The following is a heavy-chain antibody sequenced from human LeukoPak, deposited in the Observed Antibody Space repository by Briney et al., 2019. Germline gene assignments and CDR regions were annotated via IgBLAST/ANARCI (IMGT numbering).Heavy chain of an antibody. D-gene: IGHD5-24*01. V-gene: IGHV1-3*01. CDR1: GYTFTTYT. J-gene: IGHJ4*02. Sequence: GASVKVSCKASGYTFTTYTMHWVRQAPGQRLELMGWINAGNGNTKYPQKLQGRVTITRDTSASTAYMDLSSLRSEDTAVYYCAREIDRDGYNRFFDYWGQGTLVTVSS. CDR2: INAGNGNT. CDR3: AREIDRDGYNRFFDY.